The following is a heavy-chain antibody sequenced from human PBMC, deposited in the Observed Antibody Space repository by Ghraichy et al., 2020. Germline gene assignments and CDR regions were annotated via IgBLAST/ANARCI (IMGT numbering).Heavy chain of an antibody. Sequence: GALRLSCAASGFTFSSYSMNWVRQAPGKGLEWVSSISSTTSYIYYADSVKGRFTISRDNARNSLYLQMNSLRAEDTAVYYCARDDNTSGGTFPFDYWGQGTLVTVSS. CDR2: ISSTTSYI. V-gene: IGHV3-21*01. CDR3: ARDDNTSGGTFPFDY. J-gene: IGHJ4*02. CDR1: GFTFSSYS. D-gene: IGHD2-15*01.